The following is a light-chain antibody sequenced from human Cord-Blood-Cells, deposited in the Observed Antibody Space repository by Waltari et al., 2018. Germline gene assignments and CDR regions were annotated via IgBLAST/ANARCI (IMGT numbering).Light chain of an antibody. CDR1: SSNIGAGYD. J-gene: IGLJ2*01. V-gene: IGLV1-40*01. CDR3: QSYDSSLRVV. CDR2: GNS. Sequence: QSVLTQPPSVSGAPGQRVTISCTGSSSNIGAGYDVHWYQQLPGTAPKRLIYGNSNRPSGVPDRFSGSKSGTSASLAITGLQAEDEADYYCQSYDSSLRVVFGGGTKLTVL.